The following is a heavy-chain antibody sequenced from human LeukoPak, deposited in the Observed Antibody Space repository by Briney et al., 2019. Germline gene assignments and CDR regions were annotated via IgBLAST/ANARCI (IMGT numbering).Heavy chain of an antibody. V-gene: IGHV5-51*01. Sequence: AGESLKISCKGYGFKFTNYWIGWVRQMPGKGLDFIGIIHPRDSETRYSPSFEGHVTLSVDKSINTAYLQWSSLKASDTAMYYCARLGLTPGDNSGSYWTGGYFWGQGTLVTVSS. CDR3: ARLGLTPGDNSGSYWTGGYF. CDR2: IHPRDSET. CDR1: GFKFTNYW. D-gene: IGHD3-10*01. J-gene: IGHJ4*02.